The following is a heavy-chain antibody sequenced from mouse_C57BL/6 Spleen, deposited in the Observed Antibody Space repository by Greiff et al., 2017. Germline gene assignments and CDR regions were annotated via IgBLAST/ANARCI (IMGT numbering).Heavy chain of an antibody. CDR2: IWGGGST. CDR3: AITMITKYYAMDY. V-gene: IGHV2-9*01. J-gene: IGHJ4*01. Sequence: VQLQESGPGLVAPSQSLSITCTVSGFSLTSYGVDWVRQPPGKGLEWLGVIWGGGSTNYNSALMSRLSISKDNSKSQVFLKMNSLQTDDTAIYYCAITMITKYYAMDYWGQGTSVTVSS. D-gene: IGHD2-4*01. CDR1: GFSLTSYG.